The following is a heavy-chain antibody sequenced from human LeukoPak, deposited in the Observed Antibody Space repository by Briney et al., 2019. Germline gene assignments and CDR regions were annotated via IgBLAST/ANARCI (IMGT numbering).Heavy chain of an antibody. J-gene: IGHJ4*02. CDR1: GFTFSSYG. V-gene: IGHV3-33*06. CDR3: AKGKDGDFNFDY. D-gene: IGHD4-17*01. CDR2: IWYDGSNK. Sequence: GGSLRLSCAASGFTFSSYGMHWVRQAPGKGLEWVAVIWYDGSNKYYADSVKGRFTISRDNSKNTLYLQMNSLRAEDTAVYYCAKGKDGDFNFDYWGQGTLSPSPQ.